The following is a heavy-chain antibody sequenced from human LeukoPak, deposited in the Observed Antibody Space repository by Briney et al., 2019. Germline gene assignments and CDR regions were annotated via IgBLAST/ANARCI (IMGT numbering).Heavy chain of an antibody. D-gene: IGHD4-11*01. J-gene: IGHJ6*03. CDR3: TRYSNYGYYYYYMDV. CDR2: IRSKANSYAT. V-gene: IGHV3-73*01. CDR1: GFTFSGSA. Sequence: GGSLRLSCAASGFTFSGSAMHWVRQASGKGLEWVGRIRSKANSYATAYAASVKGRFTISRDDSKNTAYLQMNSLKTEDTAVYYCTRYSNYGYYYYYMDVWGKGTTVTVSS.